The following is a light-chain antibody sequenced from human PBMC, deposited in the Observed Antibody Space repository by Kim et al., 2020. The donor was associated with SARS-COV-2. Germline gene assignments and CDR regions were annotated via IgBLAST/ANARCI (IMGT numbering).Light chain of an antibody. CDR3: QQYGSSPRT. V-gene: IGKV3-20*01. Sequence: SPGESATPSCRASQSVSSNYLTWYQQRPGQAPRLLIYGASTRATGIPDRFSGSGSGTDFTLTISRLEPEDFAVYYCQQYGSSPRTFGQGTKVDIK. J-gene: IGKJ1*01. CDR1: QSVSSNY. CDR2: GAS.